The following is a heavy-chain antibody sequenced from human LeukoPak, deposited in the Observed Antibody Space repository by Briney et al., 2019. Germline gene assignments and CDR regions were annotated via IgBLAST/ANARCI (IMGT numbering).Heavy chain of an antibody. CDR1: GFTVSSNY. CDR3: ARERVGSGSYYFDY. J-gene: IGHJ4*02. CDR2: IYSGGST. D-gene: IGHD3-10*01. V-gene: IGHV3-53*01. Sequence: GGSLRLSFAASGFTVSSNYMSWVRQAPGKGLEWVSVIYSGGSTYYADSVKGRFTISRDNSKNTLYLQMNSLRAEDTAVYYCARERVGSGSYYFDYWGQGTLVTVSS.